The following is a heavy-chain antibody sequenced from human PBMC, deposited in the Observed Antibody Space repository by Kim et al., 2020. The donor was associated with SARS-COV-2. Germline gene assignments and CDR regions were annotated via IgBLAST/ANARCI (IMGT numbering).Heavy chain of an antibody. Sequence: GGSLRLSCAASGFTFSNYAMHWVRQAPGKGLEWVAVISYNGNTKYYADSVKGRFTISRDSSENTLYLQMDSLRNEDTAVYFYARGSMVGGSRLPEEYWGQGTLVTVSS. CDR3: ARGSMVGGSRLPEEY. CDR2: ISYNGNTK. D-gene: IGHD1-26*01. V-gene: IGHV3-30*04. CDR1: GFTFSNYA. J-gene: IGHJ4*01.